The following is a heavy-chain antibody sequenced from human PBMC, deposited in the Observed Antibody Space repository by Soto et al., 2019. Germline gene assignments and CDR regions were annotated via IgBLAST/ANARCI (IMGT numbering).Heavy chain of an antibody. D-gene: IGHD6-19*01. J-gene: IGHJ5*02. V-gene: IGHV3-23*01. CDR2: VSGSGGTT. CDR1: GFTFSSSA. Sequence: EVQLLDSGGGVVQPGGSLRLSCAASGFTFSSSAMSWVRQAPGKRLEWVSAVSGSGGTTYYADSVRGRFTISRDNSKNTLYLQMNSLRAEDTAIYFCARCTVDTIVTSGWCHYLDPWGQGTLVTVSS. CDR3: ARCTVDTIVTSGWCHYLDP.